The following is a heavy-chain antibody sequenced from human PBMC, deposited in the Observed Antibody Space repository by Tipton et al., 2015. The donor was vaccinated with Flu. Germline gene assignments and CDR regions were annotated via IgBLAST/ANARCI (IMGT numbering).Heavy chain of an antibody. CDR1: GGSISSGSYY. CDR2: IYYSGST. CDR3: ARELNYGMDV. J-gene: IGHJ6*02. Sequence: TLSLTCTVSGGSISSGSYYWSWIRQPPGKGLEWIGYIYYSGSTNYNPSLKSRVTISVDTSKNQFSLKLSSVTAADTAVYYCARELNYGMDVWGQGTTVTASS. V-gene: IGHV4-61*01.